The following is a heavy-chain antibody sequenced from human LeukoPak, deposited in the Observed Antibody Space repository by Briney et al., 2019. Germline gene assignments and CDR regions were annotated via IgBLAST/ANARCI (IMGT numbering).Heavy chain of an antibody. CDR3: ARRRLPNNHYYHSNGGYYYYGMDV. Sequence: KPSETLSLTCTVSGGSISTSSYNWGWIRQPPGKGLEWIGSIYYSGSTYYNPSLKSRVTISVGTSKNQFSLKLSSVTAADTAVYYCARRRLPNNHYYHSNGGYYYYGMDVWGQGTTVTVSS. J-gene: IGHJ6*02. CDR2: IYYSGST. D-gene: IGHD3-22*01. V-gene: IGHV4-39*01. CDR1: GGSISTSSYN.